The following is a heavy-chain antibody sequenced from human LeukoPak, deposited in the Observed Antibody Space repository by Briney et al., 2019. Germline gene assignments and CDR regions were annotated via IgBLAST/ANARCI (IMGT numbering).Heavy chain of an antibody. V-gene: IGHV3-21*01. CDR1: GFTFSSYA. Sequence: GGSLRLSCAASGFTFSSYAMSWVRQAPGKGLEWVSSISSSSSYIYYADSVKGRFTISRDNAKNSLYLQMNSLRAEDTAVYYCARTYRPYSSSWYYFDYWGQGTLVTVSS. CDR2: ISSSSSYI. J-gene: IGHJ4*02. D-gene: IGHD6-13*01. CDR3: ARTYRPYSSSWYYFDY.